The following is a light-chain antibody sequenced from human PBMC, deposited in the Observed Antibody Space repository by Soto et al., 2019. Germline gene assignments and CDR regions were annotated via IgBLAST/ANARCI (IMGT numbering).Light chain of an antibody. CDR2: GAS. J-gene: IGKJ1*01. CDR1: QSVSRNY. V-gene: IGKV3-20*01. Sequence: EIVLTQSPRTLSLSPGERATLSCRASQSVSRNYLAWYQQKPGQAPRLLIYGASSRATGIPDRFSGSGSGTDFTLTISRLEPEDFALYYCQQYDSSPWTFGQGTKVEIK. CDR3: QQYDSSPWT.